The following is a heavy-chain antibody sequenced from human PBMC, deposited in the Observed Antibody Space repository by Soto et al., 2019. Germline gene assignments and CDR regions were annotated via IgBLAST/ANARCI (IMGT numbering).Heavy chain of an antibody. D-gene: IGHD3-22*01. CDR3: ARVSGDSSGAQYYYYGMDV. J-gene: IGHJ6*02. V-gene: IGHV4-30-4*01. CDR2: IYYSGST. Sequence: QVQLQESGPGLVKPSQTLSLTCTVSGGSISSGDYYWSWIRQPPGKGLEWIGYIYYSGSTYYNPSLKSRVTISVDTSKNQFSLKLCSVTAADTAVYYCARVSGDSSGAQYYYYGMDVWGQGTTVTVSS. CDR1: GGSISSGDYY.